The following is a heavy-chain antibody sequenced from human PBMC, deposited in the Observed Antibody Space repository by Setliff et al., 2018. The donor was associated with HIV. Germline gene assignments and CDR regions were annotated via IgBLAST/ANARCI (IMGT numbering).Heavy chain of an antibody. Sequence: LSLTCTVSGDSISSSSYYWGWIRQPPGKGLEWIGSISYSGSTYYNPSLKSRVTISVDTSKNQFSLNLSSVTAADTAVYYCARAAYSGTYVWEPATDLWGRGTLVTVSS. CDR2: ISYSGST. CDR3: ARAAYSGTYVWEPATDL. J-gene: IGHJ2*01. CDR1: GDSISSSSYY. D-gene: IGHD1-26*01. V-gene: IGHV4-39*07.